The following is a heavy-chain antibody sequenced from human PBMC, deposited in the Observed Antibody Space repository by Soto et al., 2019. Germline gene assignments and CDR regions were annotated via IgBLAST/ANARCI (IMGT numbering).Heavy chain of an antibody. V-gene: IGHV4-34*01. J-gene: IGHJ4*02. CDR3: ARTVTRSSSWNDYFDY. CDR1: GGSFSGYY. CDR2: INHSGST. Sequence: LSLTCAVYGGSFSGYYWSWIRQPPGKGLEWIGEINHSGSTNYNPSLKSRVTISVDTSKNQFSLKLSSVTAADTAVYYCARTVTRSSSWNDYFDYWGQGTLVTVS. D-gene: IGHD6-13*01.